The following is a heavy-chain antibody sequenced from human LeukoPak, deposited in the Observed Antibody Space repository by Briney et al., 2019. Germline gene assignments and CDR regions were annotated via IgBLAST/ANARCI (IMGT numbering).Heavy chain of an antibody. CDR3: AREVVTTILMFDY. CDR2: ISQSGSP. D-gene: IGHD5-12*01. J-gene: IGHJ4*02. Sequence: SETLSLTCTVSGYSISSGYYWGWIRQSPGQGLEWIGSISQSGSPYYNPSLKSRVTISVDTSKNQFSLRLNSMSAADTAVYYCAREVVTTILMFDYWGQGNLVIVSS. V-gene: IGHV4-38-2*02. CDR1: GYSISSGYY.